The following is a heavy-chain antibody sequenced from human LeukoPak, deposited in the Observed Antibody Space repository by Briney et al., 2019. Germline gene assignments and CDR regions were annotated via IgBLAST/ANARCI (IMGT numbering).Heavy chain of an antibody. D-gene: IGHD4-17*01. CDR2: IYHSGST. CDR3: ARGATTVTTYYYYYYMDV. J-gene: IGHJ6*03. V-gene: IGHV4-59*01. Sequence: SETLSLTCTVSGGSISSYYWSWIRQPPGKGLEWIGYIYHSGSTNYNPSLKSRVTISVDTSKNQFSLKLSSVTAADTAVYYCARGATTVTTYYYYYYMDVWGKGTTVTVSS. CDR1: GGSISSYY.